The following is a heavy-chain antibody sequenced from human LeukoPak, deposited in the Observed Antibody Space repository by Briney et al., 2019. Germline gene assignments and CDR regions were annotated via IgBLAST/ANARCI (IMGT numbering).Heavy chain of an antibody. CDR2: ISSGSSAI. V-gene: IGHV3-48*01. Sequence: PGGSLRLSCAASGFTFSSYEMNWVRQAPGKGLEWISYISSGSSAIYYADSVKGRFTISRDNAKNSLYLQTNSLRAEDTAVYYCAAQSGSGSNYPDYWGQGTLVTVSS. D-gene: IGHD3-10*01. CDR3: AAQSGSGSNYPDY. CDR1: GFTFSSYE. J-gene: IGHJ4*02.